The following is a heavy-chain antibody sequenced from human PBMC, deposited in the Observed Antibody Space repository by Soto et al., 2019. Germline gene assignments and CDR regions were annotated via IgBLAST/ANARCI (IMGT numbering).Heavy chain of an antibody. CDR3: ARVLRLNGPDY. CDR1: GFTFSSYS. V-gene: IGHV3-48*01. D-gene: IGHD5-18*01. J-gene: IGHJ4*02. Sequence: EVQLVESGGGLVQPGGSLRLSCAASGFTFSSYSMNRVRQAPGKGLEWVSYISSSSSTIYYADSMKGRFTISRDNAKNSPYLQMNSLRAEETAVYFCARVLRLNGPDYWGQGTLVTVSS. CDR2: ISSSSSTI.